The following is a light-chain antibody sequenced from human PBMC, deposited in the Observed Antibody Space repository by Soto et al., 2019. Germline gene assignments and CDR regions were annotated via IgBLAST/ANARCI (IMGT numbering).Light chain of an antibody. Sequence: EVVLTQSPGTLSLSPGERATLSCRASQNIRGNELAWYQQKPGQAARLLIYRGSSRATGVPDRFSGRGSGTDFTLTISRREPEDVAVYYCQEYGTSAPWTFGRGTKVEIK. CDR2: RGS. J-gene: IGKJ1*01. CDR3: QEYGTSAPWT. CDR1: QNIRGNE. V-gene: IGKV3-20*01.